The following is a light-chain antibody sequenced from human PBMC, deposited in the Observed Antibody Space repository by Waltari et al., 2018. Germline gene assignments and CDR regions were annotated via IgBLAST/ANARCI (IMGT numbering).Light chain of an antibody. J-gene: IGKJ1*01. Sequence: DIQMTQSPSSLSASVGDRVTITCRASQSISSYLNWYQQKPGKAPKLLIYAASSLQSGVPSRFSGSGSWTDFTLTISSLQPEDFATYYCQQSYSTPPLFGQGTKVEIK. CDR3: QQSYSTPPL. V-gene: IGKV1-39*01. CDR1: QSISSY. CDR2: AAS.